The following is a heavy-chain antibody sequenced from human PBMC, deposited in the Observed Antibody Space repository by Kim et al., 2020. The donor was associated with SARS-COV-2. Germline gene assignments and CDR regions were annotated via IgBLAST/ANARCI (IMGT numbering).Heavy chain of an antibody. CDR1: GYTLTELS. CDR2: FDPEDGET. V-gene: IGHV1-24*01. Sequence: ASVKVSCKVSGYTLTELSMHWVRQAPGKGLEWMGGFDPEDGETIYSQKFQGRVTMTEDTSTDTAYMELSSLRSEDTAVYYCATTSVVIKSHWFDPWGQGTLVTVSS. CDR3: ATTSVVIKSHWFDP. J-gene: IGHJ5*02. D-gene: IGHD3-22*01.